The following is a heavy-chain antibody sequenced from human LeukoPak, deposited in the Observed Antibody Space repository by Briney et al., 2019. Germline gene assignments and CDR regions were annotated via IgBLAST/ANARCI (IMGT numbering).Heavy chain of an antibody. Sequence: SETLSLTCAVYGGSLSGYYWSWIRKPPGKGLEWIGEINHSGNNNYNPSLKSPVTISVDTSKIQISLKLSSVTAADTAVYYCAREGDSGLSHFYYWGQGTLGTVSS. CDR2: INHSGNN. CDR3: AREGDSGLSHFYY. D-gene: IGHD6-25*01. V-gene: IGHV4-34*01. CDR1: GGSLSGYY. J-gene: IGHJ4*02.